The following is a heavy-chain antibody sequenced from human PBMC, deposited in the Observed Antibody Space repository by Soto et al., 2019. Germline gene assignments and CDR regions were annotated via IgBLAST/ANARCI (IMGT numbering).Heavy chain of an antibody. CDR1: GFTFSSYA. V-gene: IGHV3-30-3*01. CDR2: ISYDGSNK. CDR3: AREGNTAMVPDAFDI. Sequence: VGSLRLSCAASGFTFSSYAMHWVRQAPGKGLEWVAVISYDGSNKYYADSVKGRFTISRDNSKNTLYLQMNSLRAEDTAVYYCAREGNTAMVPDAFDIWGQGTMVTVSS. D-gene: IGHD5-18*01. J-gene: IGHJ3*02.